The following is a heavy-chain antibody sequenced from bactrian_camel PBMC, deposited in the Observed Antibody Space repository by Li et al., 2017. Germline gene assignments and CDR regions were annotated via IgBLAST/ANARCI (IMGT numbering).Heavy chain of an antibody. J-gene: IGHJ4*01. CDR1: GFTFSDFA. CDR3: VRGTQGGEYWWTFD. CDR2: IERDGDRT. V-gene: IGHV3S1*01. D-gene: IGHD1*01. Sequence: VQLVESGEGLAQPGGSLTLSCITSGFTFSDFAMYWVREVPGKGVERVCAIERDGDRTYCRDSVKGRFTISRDNAKNTLSLEMNTLKSEDTGVYYCVRGTQGGEYWWTFDRDQGTQVTVS.